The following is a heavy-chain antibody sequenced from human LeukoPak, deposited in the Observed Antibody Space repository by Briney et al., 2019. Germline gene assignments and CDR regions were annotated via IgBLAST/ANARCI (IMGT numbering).Heavy chain of an antibody. Sequence: SGTLSLTCAVSGGSISSSNWWSWVRQPPGKGLEWIGEIYHSGSTNYNPSLKSRVTISVDKSKNQFSLKLSSVTAADTAVYYCARVVDEHQLQTGWFDPWGQGTLVTVSS. CDR1: GGSISSSNW. D-gene: IGHD6-13*01. CDR2: IYHSGST. CDR3: ARVVDEHQLQTGWFDP. V-gene: IGHV4-4*02. J-gene: IGHJ5*02.